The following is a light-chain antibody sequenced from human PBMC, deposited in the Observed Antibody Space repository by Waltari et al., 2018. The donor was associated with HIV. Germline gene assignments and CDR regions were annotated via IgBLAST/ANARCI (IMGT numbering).Light chain of an antibody. CDR1: DSDFSLYKF. J-gene: IGLJ3*02. V-gene: IGLV2-14*03. CDR3: ASLTDDNTVM. CDR2: YVH. Sequence: AVTQPASVSGLPGQSTTISCTGDDSDFSLYKFVSWYQQHSGKPPRLILYYVHSRASGVSDRFSGSMSGNTASLTISGLRAEDEGHYYCASLTDDNTVMFGGGTEVTVL.